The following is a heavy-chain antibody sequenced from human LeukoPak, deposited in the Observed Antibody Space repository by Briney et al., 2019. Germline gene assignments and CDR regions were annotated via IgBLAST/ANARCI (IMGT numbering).Heavy chain of an antibody. J-gene: IGHJ4*02. V-gene: IGHV3-30*03. CDR1: GFTFTNYA. CDR3: ASGTIVGARGADN. CDR2: ISSDGSKN. Sequence: GGSLRLSCAASGFTFTNYAMHWVRQTPGKGLEWVALISSDGSKNIYADPVKGRFTVSRDNVKESLYLHMNSLRAEDTAVYYCASGTIVGARGADNWGQGTLVTVSS. D-gene: IGHD1-26*01.